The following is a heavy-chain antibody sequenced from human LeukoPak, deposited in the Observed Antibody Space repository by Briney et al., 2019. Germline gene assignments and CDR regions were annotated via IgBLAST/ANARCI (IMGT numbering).Heavy chain of an antibody. J-gene: IGHJ6*02. CDR3: VKDLDYVFYYGMDV. Sequence: GGSLRLSCAASGFTFSSYAMSWVRQAPGKGLEWVSAISGSGGSTYYADSVKGRFTISRDNSKNTLYLQMNSLRAEDTAVYYCVKDLDYVFYYGMDVWGQGTTVSVSS. CDR1: GFTFSSYA. CDR2: ISGSGGST. D-gene: IGHD4-17*01. V-gene: IGHV3-23*01.